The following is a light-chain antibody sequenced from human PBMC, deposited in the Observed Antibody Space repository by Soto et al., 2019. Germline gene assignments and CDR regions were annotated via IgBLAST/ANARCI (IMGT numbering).Light chain of an antibody. Sequence: DIQMTQSPSSLSASVGDRVTITCRASQDIRHDLRWYQQKPGEAPKRLIYNAATLERGVPSRFSGSGSGTEFTLTISSLQPDDFATYFCLQDSTYPLTFGGGTKLEI. CDR3: LQDSTYPLT. J-gene: IGKJ4*01. V-gene: IGKV1-17*01. CDR2: NAA. CDR1: QDIRHD.